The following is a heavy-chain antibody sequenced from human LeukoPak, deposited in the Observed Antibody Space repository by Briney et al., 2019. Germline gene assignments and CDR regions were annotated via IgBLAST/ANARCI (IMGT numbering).Heavy chain of an antibody. D-gene: IGHD3-10*01. CDR3: ARVKVTMVRGVRPYYYYYMDV. J-gene: IGHJ6*03. CDR1: GDSVSSNRAA. Sequence: SQTLSLTCAISGDSVSSNRAAWNWIRQSPSRGLEWLGRTYYRSKWYNDYAVSVKSRITINPDTSKNQFSLQLNSVTPEDTAVYYCARVKVTMVRGVRPYYYYYMDVWGKGTTVTISS. V-gene: IGHV6-1*01. CDR2: TYYRSKWYN.